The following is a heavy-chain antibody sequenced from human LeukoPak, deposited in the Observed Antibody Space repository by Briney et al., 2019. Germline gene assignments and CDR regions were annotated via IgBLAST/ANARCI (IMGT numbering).Heavy chain of an antibody. D-gene: IGHD3-22*01. Sequence: EASVKVSCKASGGTFSSYAISWVRQAPGQGLEWMGWISAYNGNTKYAQNLQGRVTMTTDTSTSTAYMELRSLRSDDTAVYYCARDRPDYYDSSAYLRGLYSAFGYWGQGTLVTVSS. CDR3: ARDRPDYYDSSAYLRGLYSAFGY. V-gene: IGHV1-18*01. CDR2: ISAYNGNT. J-gene: IGHJ4*02. CDR1: GGTFSSYA.